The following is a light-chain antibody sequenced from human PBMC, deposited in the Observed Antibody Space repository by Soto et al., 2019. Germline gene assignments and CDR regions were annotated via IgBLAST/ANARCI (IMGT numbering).Light chain of an antibody. J-gene: IGLJ1*01. CDR3: TSPTPGSLYV. V-gene: IGLV1-40*01. CDR1: STNIGAGYD. CDR2: GNG. Sequence: QSVLTQPPSVSGAPGQRVSISCTGSSTNIGAGYDVHWYQQVPGTAPKLLIYGNGNRPSGVPDRFSGSKSGTSASLAITGLQAEDEADYFCTSPTPGSLYVFGTGTKVTVL.